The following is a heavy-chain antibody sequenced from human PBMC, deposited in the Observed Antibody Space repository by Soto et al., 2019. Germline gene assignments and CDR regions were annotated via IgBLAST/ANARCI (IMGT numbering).Heavy chain of an antibody. D-gene: IGHD3-10*02. CDR1: GGTFSSYA. J-gene: IGHJ6*02. CDR3: ASDYTVFENYYYYGMDV. V-gene: IGHV1-69*01. Sequence: QVQLVQSGAEVKKPGSSVKVSCKASGGTFSSYAISWVRQAPGQGLEWMGGIIPIFGTANYAQKFQGRVTITADESTSTAYMELSSLRSEDTAVYYCASDYTVFENYYYYGMDVWGQGTTVTVSS. CDR2: IIPIFGTA.